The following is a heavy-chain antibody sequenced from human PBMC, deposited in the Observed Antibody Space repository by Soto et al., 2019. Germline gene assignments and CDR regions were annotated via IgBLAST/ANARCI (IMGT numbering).Heavy chain of an antibody. Sequence: SXTXTVSGGSISSYXCSWNRPPPGKGLEWIGYIYYSGSKNYNPSLKSRVTISVDTYKNQFSLKLSSVTAADTAVYYCARVRAGTTFWFDPWGQGNLVTVS. CDR3: ARVRAGTTFWFDP. D-gene: IGHD1-7*01. CDR1: GGSISSYX. CDR2: IYYSGSK. V-gene: IGHV4-59*01. J-gene: IGHJ5*02.